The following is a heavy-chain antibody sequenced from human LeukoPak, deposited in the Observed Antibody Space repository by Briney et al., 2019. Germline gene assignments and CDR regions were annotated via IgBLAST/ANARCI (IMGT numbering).Heavy chain of an antibody. J-gene: IGHJ6*02. D-gene: IGHD2-2*01. CDR1: GYTFTSYY. CDR3: ARDLIVVVPEYYYGMDV. CDR2: INPSGGST. Sequence: AASVKVSCKASGYTFTSYYMHWVRQAPGQGLEWMGIINPSGGSTSYAQKFQGRVTMTRDTSTCTVYMELSSLRSEDTAVYYCARDLIVVVPEYYYGMDVWGQGTTVTVSS. V-gene: IGHV1-46*01.